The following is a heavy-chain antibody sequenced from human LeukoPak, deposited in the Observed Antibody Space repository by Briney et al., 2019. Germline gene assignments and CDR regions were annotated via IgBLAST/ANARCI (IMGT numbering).Heavy chain of an antibody. CDR2: TSYSDST. D-gene: IGHD7-27*01. CDR1: GGSISSGY. J-gene: IGHJ4*02. CDR3: ARFSPRAMGNYFDF. Sequence: SETLSLTCTVSGGSISSGYWSWIRQPPGKGLEWIGYTSYSDSTRYSPSLKSRVTMSLDRSANQFSLNLSSVTAADTAVYYCARFSPRAMGNYFDFWGQGTLVTVSS. V-gene: IGHV4-59*12.